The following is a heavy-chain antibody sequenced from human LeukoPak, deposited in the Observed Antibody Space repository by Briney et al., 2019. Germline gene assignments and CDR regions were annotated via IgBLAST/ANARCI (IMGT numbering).Heavy chain of an antibody. Sequence: ASVKVSCKASGYTFISYGISWVRQAPGQGLEWMGWISAYNGNTNYAQKLQGRVTMTTDTSTSTAYMELRSLRSDDTAVYYCARDIVVVVAARGHAFDIWGQGTMVTVSS. CDR2: ISAYNGNT. J-gene: IGHJ3*02. D-gene: IGHD2-15*01. CDR3: ARDIVVVVAARGHAFDI. CDR1: GYTFISYG. V-gene: IGHV1-18*01.